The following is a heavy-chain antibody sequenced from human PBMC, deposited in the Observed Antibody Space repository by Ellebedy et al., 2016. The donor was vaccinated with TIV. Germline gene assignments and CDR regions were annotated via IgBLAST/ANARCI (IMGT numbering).Heavy chain of an antibody. V-gene: IGHV3-23*01. CDR1: RFAFRKFA. CDR2: ISASGADT. D-gene: IGHD3-10*01. J-gene: IGHJ5*01. Sequence: GGSLRLXCAASRFAFRKFAMAWVRQAPGKGLEWVSFISASGADTDYADSVKGRLTVSRDNSNNILFLQMNTLAADDTAVYYCAKEDRSYYGSGSLDSWGQGTVVTVSS. CDR3: AKEDRSYYGSGSLDS.